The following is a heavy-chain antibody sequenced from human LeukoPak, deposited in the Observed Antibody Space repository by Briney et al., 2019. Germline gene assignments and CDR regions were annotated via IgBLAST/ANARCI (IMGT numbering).Heavy chain of an antibody. J-gene: IGHJ4*02. CDR2: INSDGSST. D-gene: IGHD5-18*01. Sequence: GGSLRLSCAASGFTFSSYWMHWVRQAPGKWLVWVSRINSDGSSTSYADSVEGRFTISRDNAKNTLYLQMNSLRAEDTAVYYCARTVDTAMVRWGQGTLVTVSS. CDR3: ARTVDTAMVR. CDR1: GFTFSSYW. V-gene: IGHV3-74*01.